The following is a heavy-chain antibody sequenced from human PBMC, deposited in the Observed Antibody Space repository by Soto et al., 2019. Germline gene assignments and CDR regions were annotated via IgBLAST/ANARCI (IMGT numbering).Heavy chain of an antibody. J-gene: IGHJ4*02. CDR3: AKDPDQDYEPYYFDY. Sequence: GGSLRLSCAASGFTFSSYGMHWVRQAPGKGLEWVAVISYDGSNKYYADSVKGRFTISRDNSKNTLYLQMNSLRAEDTAVYYCAKDPDQDYEPYYFDYWGQGTLVTVSS. V-gene: IGHV3-30*18. CDR1: GFTFSSYG. D-gene: IGHD4-17*01. CDR2: ISYDGSNK.